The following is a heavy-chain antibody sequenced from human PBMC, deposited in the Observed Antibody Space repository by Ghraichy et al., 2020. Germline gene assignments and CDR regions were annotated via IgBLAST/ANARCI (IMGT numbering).Heavy chain of an antibody. CDR1: GVTVSSNY. J-gene: IGHJ4*02. CDR2: LYNSDNT. Sequence: GALRLSCEASGVTVSSNYMSWVRQGTGKGLEWVSVLYNSDNTYYADSVKGRFTISRDNSKNTVYLQMNSLRAEDTAVYYCASATYYYDSSGYYVGYYFDYWGQGTLVTVSS. CDR3: ASATYYYDSSGYYVGYYFDY. D-gene: IGHD3-22*01. V-gene: IGHV3-53*01.